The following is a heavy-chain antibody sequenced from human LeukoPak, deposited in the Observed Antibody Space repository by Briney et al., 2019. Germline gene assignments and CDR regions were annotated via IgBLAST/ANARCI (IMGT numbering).Heavy chain of an antibody. V-gene: IGHV1-46*01. CDR3: ARDGNGKQLVLYYFDY. Sequence: GASVKVSCKASGYTFTSYYMHWVRQAPGQGLEWMGIINPSGGSTSYAQKFQGRVTMTRDTSTSTVYMELSSLRSEDTAVYYCARDGNGKQLVLYYFDYWGQGTLVTVSS. CDR2: INPSGGST. D-gene: IGHD6-13*01. J-gene: IGHJ4*02. CDR1: GYTFTSYY.